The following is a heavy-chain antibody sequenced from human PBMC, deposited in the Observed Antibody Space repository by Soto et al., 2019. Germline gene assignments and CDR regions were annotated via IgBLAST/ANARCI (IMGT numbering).Heavy chain of an antibody. J-gene: IGHJ6*02. V-gene: IGHV4-34*01. CDR1: GGSFSGYY. CDR2: INHSGST. Sequence: SETLSLTCAVYGGSFSGYYWSWIRQPPGKGLEWIGEINHSGSTNYNPSLKSRVTISVDTSKNQFSLKLSSVTAADTAVYYCARWKVLLWFGELSPQTYYYYGMDVWGQGTTVTVSS. CDR3: ARWKVLLWFGELSPQTYYYYGMDV. D-gene: IGHD3-10*01.